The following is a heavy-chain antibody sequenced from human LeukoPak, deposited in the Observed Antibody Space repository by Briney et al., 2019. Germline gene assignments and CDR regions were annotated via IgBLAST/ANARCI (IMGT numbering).Heavy chain of an antibody. CDR3: ARIPLTGANAFDI. CDR2: MYYSGIT. D-gene: IGHD7-27*01. Sequence: SETLSLTCTVSGGSISSYYCSWIRQPPGKGLEWLGYMYYSGITKYNPSLKSRVSISVDTSKNQFSLKLNSVTAADTAFYYCARIPLTGANAFDIWGQGTLVTVSS. J-gene: IGHJ3*02. CDR1: GGSISSYY. V-gene: IGHV4-59*01.